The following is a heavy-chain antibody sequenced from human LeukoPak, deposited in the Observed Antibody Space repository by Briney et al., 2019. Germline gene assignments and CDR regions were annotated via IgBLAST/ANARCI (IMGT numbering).Heavy chain of an antibody. J-gene: IGHJ4*02. Sequence: SVKVSCKASGGTFSSYTISWVRQAPGQGLEWMGRIIPILGIANYAQKFQGRVTITADKSTSTAYMELSSLRSEDTAVYYCATRRGYSNSGLLGYWGQGTLVTVSS. CDR3: ATRRGYSNSGLLGY. D-gene: IGHD4-11*01. CDR1: GGTFSSYT. V-gene: IGHV1-69*02. CDR2: IIPILGIA.